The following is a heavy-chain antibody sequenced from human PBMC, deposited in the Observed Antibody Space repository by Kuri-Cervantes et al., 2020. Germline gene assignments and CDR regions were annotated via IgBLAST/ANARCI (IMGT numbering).Heavy chain of an antibody. V-gene: IGHV3-9*01. CDR1: GFTFDDYA. D-gene: IGHD2-2*03. CDR3: ARDDPLGSHDAFDI. J-gene: IGHJ3*02. Sequence: SLKISCAVSGFTFDDYAMHWVRQVPGKGLEWVSGISWNNGNIGYADSVKGRFTISRDNSKNTLYLQMNSLRAEDTAVYYCARDDPLGSHDAFDIWGQGTMVTVSS. CDR2: ISWNNGNI.